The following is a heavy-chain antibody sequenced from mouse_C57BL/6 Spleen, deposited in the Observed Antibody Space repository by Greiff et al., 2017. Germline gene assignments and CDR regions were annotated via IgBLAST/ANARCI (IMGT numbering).Heavy chain of an antibody. CDR1: GFTFSDYG. V-gene: IGHV5-17*01. J-gene: IGHJ4*01. CDR2: ISSGSSTT. Sequence: EVLLVESGGGLVKPGASLKLSCAASGFTFSDYGMHWVRQAPEKGLEWVAYISSGSSTTYYADTVKGSSTIARDNAKNTLFMQITSLRSEDTAMYYCARRPYYDAMDYWGQGTSVTVSS. CDR3: ARRPYYDAMDY.